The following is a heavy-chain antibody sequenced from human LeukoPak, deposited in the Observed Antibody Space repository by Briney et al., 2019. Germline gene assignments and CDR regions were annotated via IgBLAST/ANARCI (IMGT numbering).Heavy chain of an antibody. Sequence: PGGSLRLSCEASGFTFSKCAMSWVRQAPGKGLEWVAIITATGDTAYYADSVKGRFTISRDNAKNSLYLQMNSLRDEDTAVYYCARDNDWAFHYWGQGTLVTVSS. CDR2: ITATGDTA. V-gene: IGHV3-23*01. D-gene: IGHD3-9*01. J-gene: IGHJ4*02. CDR3: ARDNDWAFHY. CDR1: GFTFSKCA.